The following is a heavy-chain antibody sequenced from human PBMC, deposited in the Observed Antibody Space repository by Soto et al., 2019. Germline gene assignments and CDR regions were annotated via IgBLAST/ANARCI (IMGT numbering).Heavy chain of an antibody. J-gene: IGHJ1*01. CDR1: GDSSGTSTYS. D-gene: IGHD6-19*01. Sequence: SETLSLTCSFSGDSSGTSTYSWSWIRQPPGKALEWVGFIYRSGVTSYNPSLKSRVSISLDTSRNQCSLKVRSVTAADTAVYYCAGMAYTSGLRFYHGGPGTL. CDR2: IYRSGVT. CDR3: AGMAYTSGLRFYH. V-gene: IGHV4-30-2*01.